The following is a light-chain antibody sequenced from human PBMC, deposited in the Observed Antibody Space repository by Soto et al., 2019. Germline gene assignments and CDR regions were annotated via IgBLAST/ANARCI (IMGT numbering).Light chain of an antibody. CDR3: CSFAATYTS. CDR1: SRDVGGYNY. J-gene: IGLJ2*01. V-gene: IGLV2-11*01. Sequence: QSALTQPRSVSGSPGQSVTISCTGTSRDVGGYNYVSWYQHHPGKAPKLMIYDVNKRPSGVPDRFSGSKSGNTASLTISGLQAEDEADYYCCSFAATYTSFGGGTKLTVL. CDR2: DVN.